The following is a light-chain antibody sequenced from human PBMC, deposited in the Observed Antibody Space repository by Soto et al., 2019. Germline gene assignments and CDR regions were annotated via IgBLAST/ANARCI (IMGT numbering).Light chain of an antibody. Sequence: QSVLTQPPSASGSPGQSVTISCTGTSSDVGGYKYVSWYQQHPGKAPKLMIFEVNKRPSGVPDRFSGSKSGNTASRTVSGLQAEDEADEYCSSDAGINNLGVFGTGTKLTVL. CDR2: EVN. CDR1: SSDVGGYKY. V-gene: IGLV2-8*01. CDR3: SSDAGINNLGV. J-gene: IGLJ1*01.